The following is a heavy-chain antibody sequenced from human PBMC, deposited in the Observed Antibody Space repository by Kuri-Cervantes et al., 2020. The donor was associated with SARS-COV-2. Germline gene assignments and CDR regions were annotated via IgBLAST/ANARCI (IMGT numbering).Heavy chain of an antibody. Sequence: GGSLRLTCAASGFTFSSYWMHWVRQAPGKGLVWVSRINSDGSSTSYADSVKGRFTISRDNAKNTLYLQMNSLRAEDTAVYYCARDRGSGYGMDVWGQGTTVTVSS. CDR2: INSDGSST. CDR1: GFTFSSYW. V-gene: IGHV3-74*01. CDR3: ARDRGSGYGMDV. J-gene: IGHJ6*02. D-gene: IGHD6-19*01.